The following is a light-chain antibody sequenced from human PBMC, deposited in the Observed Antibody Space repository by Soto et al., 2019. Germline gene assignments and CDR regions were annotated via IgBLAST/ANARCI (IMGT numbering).Light chain of an antibody. V-gene: IGKV2D-29*01. Sequence: DIVMTQSPLSLPVTPGEPASISCRSSQSLLHSDGKTYLYWYLQKSGQPPQLLIYEVSKRFSGVPNRLSGSGSGTDFTLKIGRVEGEDVGFYYCMQSIQVPVTFGQGTRLEIK. CDR2: EVS. J-gene: IGKJ5*01. CDR1: QSLLHSDGKTY. CDR3: MQSIQVPVT.